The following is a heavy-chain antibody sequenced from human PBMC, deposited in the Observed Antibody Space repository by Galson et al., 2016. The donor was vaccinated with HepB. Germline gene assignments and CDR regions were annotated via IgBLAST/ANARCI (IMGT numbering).Heavy chain of an antibody. J-gene: IGHJ6*02. CDR2: IKSITDGGTT. CDR1: GFDFSNAW. Sequence: SLRLSCAASGFDFSNAWMSWVRQAPGKGLEWVGRIKSITDGGTTDYAAPVKGRFTIPRDDSKDTLYLQMNSLKTEDTAVYYCTTDAPYNDDFRSGPQHNYYYYGMDVWGQGTTVTVSS. D-gene: IGHD3-3*01. CDR3: TTDAPYNDDFRSGPQHNYYYYGMDV. V-gene: IGHV3-15*01.